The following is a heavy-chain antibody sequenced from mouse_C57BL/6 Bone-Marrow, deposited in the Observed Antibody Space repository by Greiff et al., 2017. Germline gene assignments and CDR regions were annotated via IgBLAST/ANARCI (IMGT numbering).Heavy chain of an antibody. V-gene: IGHV7-1*01. CDR2: SRNKANDYTT. Sequence: EVNLVESGGGLVQSGRSLRLSCATSGFTFSDFYMEWVRQAPGKGLEWIAASRNKANDYTTEYSASVKGRFIVSRDTSQSILYLQMNALRAEDTAIYYCARDASWDGGFAYWGQGTLVTVSA. CDR3: ARDASWDGGFAY. CDR1: GFTFSDFY. J-gene: IGHJ3*01. D-gene: IGHD4-1*01.